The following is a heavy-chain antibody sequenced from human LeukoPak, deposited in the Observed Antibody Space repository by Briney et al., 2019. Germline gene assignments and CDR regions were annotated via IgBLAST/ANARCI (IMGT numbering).Heavy chain of an antibody. J-gene: IGHJ4*02. CDR1: GFTFSDYY. D-gene: IGHD3-22*01. Sequence: GGSLRLSCAASGFTFSDYYMSWIRQAPGKGLEWVSYISSSGSTINYADSVKGRFTITRDSAKKSLFLQMNSLRAEDTAVYYCARVGSSGYPIDYWGQGTLVTVSS. V-gene: IGHV3-11*01. CDR3: ARVGSSGYPIDY. CDR2: ISSSGSTI.